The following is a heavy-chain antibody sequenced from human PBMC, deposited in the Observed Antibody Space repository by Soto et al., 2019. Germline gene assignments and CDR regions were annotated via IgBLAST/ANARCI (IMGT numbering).Heavy chain of an antibody. V-gene: IGHV1-69*04. Sequence: ASVKVSCKASGGTFSSYTISWVRQAPGQGLEWMGRIIPILGIANYAQKFQGRVTITADKSTSTAYMELSSLRSEDTAVYYCARDSVYSYGFFGYWGQGTLVTVSS. J-gene: IGHJ4*02. D-gene: IGHD5-18*01. CDR2: IIPILGIA. CDR3: ARDSVYSYGFFGY. CDR1: GGTFSSYT.